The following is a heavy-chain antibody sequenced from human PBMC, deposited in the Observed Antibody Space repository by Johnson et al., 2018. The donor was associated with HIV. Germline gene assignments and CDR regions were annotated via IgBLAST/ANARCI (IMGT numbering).Heavy chain of an antibody. CDR3: ARDEPYNLNAFDI. V-gene: IGHV3-20*04. CDR1: GFTFDDYG. Sequence: VQLVESGGGVAPPGGSLRLSCVASGFTFDDYGMSWVRQPPGKGLEWVCCINWNGGSTDYADSVKGRFTISGDNAKNSLYLQMKSLRAEDTAVYYFARDEPYNLNAFDIWGQGTMVTVSS. D-gene: IGHD5-24*01. CDR2: INWNGGST. J-gene: IGHJ3*02.